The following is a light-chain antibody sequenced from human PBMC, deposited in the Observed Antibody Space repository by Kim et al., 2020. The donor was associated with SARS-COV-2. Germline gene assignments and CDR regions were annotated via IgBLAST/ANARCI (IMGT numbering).Light chain of an antibody. CDR3: QQYGSSPPDT. CDR1: QSVNNNY. J-gene: IGKJ5*01. CDR2: GAS. V-gene: IGKV3-20*01. Sequence: EIVLTQSPGTLSLSPGERATLSCRASQSVNNNYLAWYQQKPGQAPRLLIYGASNRATGIPDRFSGSGSGTDFTLIISRLEPEDFAVYYCQQYGSSPPDTFGQGTRLEIK.